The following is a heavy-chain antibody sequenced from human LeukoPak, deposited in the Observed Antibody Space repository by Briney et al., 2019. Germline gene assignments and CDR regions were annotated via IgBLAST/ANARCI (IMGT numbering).Heavy chain of an antibody. D-gene: IGHD3/OR15-3a*01. CDR3: VRGEDWTGYVTPSVDV. J-gene: IGHJ6*04. CDR2: INNDGSNS. CDR1: GFTFREHW. Sequence: GGSLRLSCAASGFTFREHWIHWVRQAPGKGLTWLSHINNDGSNSSHADSVKGRLTISRDNAKQTVYLQMNNLRAEDTAVYFCVRGEDWTGYVTPSVDVRGKGTTVTVSS. V-gene: IGHV3-74*01.